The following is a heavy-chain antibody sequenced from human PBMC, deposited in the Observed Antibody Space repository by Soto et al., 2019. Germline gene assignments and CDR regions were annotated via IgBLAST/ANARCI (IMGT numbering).Heavy chain of an antibody. CDR2: TNSDGSDT. CDR3: ARDRGWSLFDY. J-gene: IGHJ4*02. CDR1: GFTFSSYW. V-gene: IGHV3-74*01. D-gene: IGHD6-19*01. Sequence: EVQLVESGGGLVQPGGSLRLSCAASGFTFSSYWMYWVRQAPGKGLVWVSRTNSDGSDTTYADSAKGRFTISRDNAKNTLYLQMNSLRAEDTAVYYCARDRGWSLFDYWGQGTLVTVSS.